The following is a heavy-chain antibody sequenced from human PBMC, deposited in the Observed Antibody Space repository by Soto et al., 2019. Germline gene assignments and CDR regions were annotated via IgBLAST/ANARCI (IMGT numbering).Heavy chain of an antibody. D-gene: IGHD3-16*02. CDR2: ISYDGSNK. CDR1: GFTFSSYA. J-gene: IGHJ6*02. CDR3: ARDLYLGGVIVIAHYYYGMDV. Sequence: QVQLVESGGGVVQPGRSLRLSCAASGFTFSSYAMHWVRQAPGKGLEWVAVISYDGSNKYYADSVKGRFTISRDNSKNTLYLQMNSLRAEDTAVYYCARDLYLGGVIVIAHYYYGMDVWGQGTTVTVSS. V-gene: IGHV3-30-3*01.